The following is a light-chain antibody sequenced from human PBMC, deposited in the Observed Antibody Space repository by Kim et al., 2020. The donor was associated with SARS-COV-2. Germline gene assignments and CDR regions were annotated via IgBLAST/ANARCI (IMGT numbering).Light chain of an antibody. CDR2: STD. CDR1: SSNIGAGYD. Sequence: QSVLTQPPSVSGAPGQTVIISCTGSSSNIGAGYDVHWYQQLPGKAPQFLIYSTDRRPYGVPDRFSGSKSGTSASLTIAGLQPKDEADYYCQSYDTSLSGSVFGTGTKVTVL. J-gene: IGLJ1*01. CDR3: QSYDTSLSGSV. V-gene: IGLV1-40*01.